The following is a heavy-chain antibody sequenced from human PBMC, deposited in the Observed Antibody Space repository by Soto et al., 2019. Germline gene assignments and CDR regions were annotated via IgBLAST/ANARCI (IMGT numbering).Heavy chain of an antibody. V-gene: IGHV4-39*01. CDR1: GGSISSRGYY. Sequence: QLQLQESGPGLVKPSETLSLTCTVSGGSISSRGYYWGWIRQPPGKGLEWIGTIYYSGSTYYNPSLKSRATISVDTSKNQFYLKLSSVTAADTAVYYCATSNWFDPWGQGTLVTVSS. J-gene: IGHJ5*02. CDR3: ATSNWFDP. CDR2: IYYSGST.